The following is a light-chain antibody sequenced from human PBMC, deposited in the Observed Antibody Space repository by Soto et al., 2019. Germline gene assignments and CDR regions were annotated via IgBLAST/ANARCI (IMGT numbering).Light chain of an antibody. V-gene: IGKV1-39*01. CDR1: QSVRSY. Sequence: DIQMTQSPSSLSASVGDTITITCLASQSVRSYLNWYQQKPGKAPDLLIYTTTSLQSEVPSRFSGSGSETHFTLTISSLQPEDFATYYCQQSYSTTITFGQGTRLEIK. J-gene: IGKJ5*01. CDR2: TTT. CDR3: QQSYSTTIT.